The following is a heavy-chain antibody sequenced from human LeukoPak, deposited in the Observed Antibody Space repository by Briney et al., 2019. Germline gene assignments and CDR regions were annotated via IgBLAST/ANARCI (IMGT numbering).Heavy chain of an antibody. V-gene: IGHV3-23*01. CDR2: ISGSDGST. CDR1: GFTFSSYA. CDR3: AKSLGVGAYTRYKGFDQ. J-gene: IGHJ4*02. D-gene: IGHD3-16*02. Sequence: PGGSLRLSCAASGFTFSSYAMNWVRQAPGKGLEWVSSISGSDGSTYYADFVKGRFTISRDNSKNTLYLQMNSLRAEDTAVYYCAKSLGVGAYTRYKGFDQWGQGTLVTVSS.